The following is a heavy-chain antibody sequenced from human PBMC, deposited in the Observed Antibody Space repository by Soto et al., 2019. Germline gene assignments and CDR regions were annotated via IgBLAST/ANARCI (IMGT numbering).Heavy chain of an antibody. CDR3: TIDISVVAAENNWFDP. Sequence: EVQLVESGGGLVKPGGSLRLSCAASGFTFSNAWMSWVRQAPGKGLEWVGRIKSKTDGVTTDYAAPVKGRFTISRDDSKHTLYLQMNSLKTEDTAVYYCTIDISVVAAENNWFDPWGQGTLVTVSS. V-gene: IGHV3-15*01. J-gene: IGHJ5*02. CDR1: GFTFSNAW. CDR2: IKSKTDGVTT. D-gene: IGHD2-15*01.